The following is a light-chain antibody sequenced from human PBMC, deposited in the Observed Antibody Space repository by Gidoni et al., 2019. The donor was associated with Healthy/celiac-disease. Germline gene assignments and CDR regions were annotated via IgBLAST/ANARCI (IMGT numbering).Light chain of an antibody. CDR2: GAS. CDR1: QSVSSSY. V-gene: IGKV3-20*01. J-gene: IGKJ5*01. CDR3: QQYGNSPT. Sequence: EIVLTQSPGTLSLSPGERATLSCRASQSVSSSYLGWYQQRPSQAPRLLIYGASSRATGIPDRFSGSGSGTDFTLTISRLEPEDFAVYYCQQYGNSPTFGQGTRLEIK.